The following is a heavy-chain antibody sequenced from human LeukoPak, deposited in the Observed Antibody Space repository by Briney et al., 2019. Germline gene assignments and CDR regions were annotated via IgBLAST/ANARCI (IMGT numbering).Heavy chain of an antibody. CDR1: GFTFSDYY. D-gene: IGHD6-19*01. CDR2: ISSSSGYT. V-gene: IGHV3-11*06. Sequence: PGGSLRLSCAASGFTFSDYYMSWIRQAPGKGLEWVSYISSSSGYTNYADSVKGRFTISRDNAKNSLYLQMNSLRAEDTAVYYCARDQQDSGWYDYWGQGTLVTVSS. J-gene: IGHJ4*02. CDR3: ARDQQDSGWYDY.